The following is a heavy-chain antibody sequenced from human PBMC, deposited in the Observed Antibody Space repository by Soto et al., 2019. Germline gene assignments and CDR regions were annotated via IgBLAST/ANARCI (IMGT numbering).Heavy chain of an antibody. CDR3: ARQAWGTVTTHYYCGMDV. D-gene: IGHD4-17*01. CDR2: IYPGDSDT. J-gene: IGHJ6*02. CDR1: GYSFTSYW. Sequence: PGESLKISCKGSGYSFTSYWIGWVRQMPGKGLEWMGIIYPGDSDTRYSPSFQGQVTISADKSISTAYLQWSSLKASDTAMYYCARQAWGTVTTHYYCGMDVWGQGTTVTVSS. V-gene: IGHV5-51*01.